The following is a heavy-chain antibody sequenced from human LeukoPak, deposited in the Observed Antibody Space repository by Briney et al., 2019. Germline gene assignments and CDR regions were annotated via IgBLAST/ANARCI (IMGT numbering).Heavy chain of an antibody. Sequence: GGSLRLSCAASGFTFSSYSMNWVRQAPGKGLEWVSSISSSSSYIYYADSVEGRFTISRDNAKNSLYLQMNSLRAEDTAVYYCARDHHSSGWYPFDYWGQGTLVTVSS. D-gene: IGHD6-19*01. CDR3: ARDHHSSGWYPFDY. CDR1: GFTFSSYS. J-gene: IGHJ4*02. CDR2: ISSSSSYI. V-gene: IGHV3-21*01.